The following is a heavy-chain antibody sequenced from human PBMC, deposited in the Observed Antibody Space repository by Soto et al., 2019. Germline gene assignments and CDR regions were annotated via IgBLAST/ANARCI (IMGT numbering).Heavy chain of an antibody. CDR2: INTANGDT. Sequence: ASVKVSCKASGYTFTSYGIHWVRQAPGQRREWMGWINTANGDTKYSPKFQGRVTITRDTSASTAYMELSSLRPEDTALYYCVRRHVSATGIDWFDPWGQGTLVTVSS. J-gene: IGHJ5*02. CDR3: VRRHVSATGIDWFDP. D-gene: IGHD6-13*01. V-gene: IGHV1-3*04. CDR1: GYTFTSYG.